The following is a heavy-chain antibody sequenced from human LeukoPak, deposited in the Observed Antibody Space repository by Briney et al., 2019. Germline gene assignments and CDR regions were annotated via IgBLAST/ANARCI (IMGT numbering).Heavy chain of an antibody. D-gene: IGHD2-2*01. Sequence: ASVKVSCKVSGYTLTELSMHWVRQAPGKGLEWMGGFDPEDGETIYAQKFQGRVTMTEDTSTDTAYMELSSLRSEDTAVYYCATDLNRVPAAMIGDWRFDPWGQGTLVTVSS. CDR2: FDPEDGET. CDR3: ATDLNRVPAAMIGDWRFDP. CDR1: GYTLTELS. J-gene: IGHJ5*02. V-gene: IGHV1-24*01.